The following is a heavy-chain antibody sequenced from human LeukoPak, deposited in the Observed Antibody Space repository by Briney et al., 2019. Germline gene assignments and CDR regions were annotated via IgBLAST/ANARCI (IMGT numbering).Heavy chain of an antibody. V-gene: IGHV3-23*01. CDR1: GFTFSNYA. J-gene: IGHJ5*02. Sequence: GGSLRLSCAASGFTFSNYAMSWVRQAQGKGLEWASGISGSGGSTHYADSVKGRFTISRDNSKNTLYLQMNSLRAEDTAVYYCAKGPRTWNTGVAWFDPWGQGTLVTVSS. CDR3: AKGPRTWNTGVAWFDP. D-gene: IGHD1-1*01. CDR2: ISGSGGST.